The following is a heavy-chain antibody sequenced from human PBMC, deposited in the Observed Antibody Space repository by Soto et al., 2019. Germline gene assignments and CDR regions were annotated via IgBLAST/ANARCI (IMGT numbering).Heavy chain of an antibody. CDR2: INRDGSTI. D-gene: IGHD6-13*01. V-gene: IGHV3-74*01. CDR1: GFTLSSHW. Sequence: GGSLRLSCAASGFTLSSHWMHWVRQAPGKGLVWVSRINRDGSTINYDDSVRGRYTISRDNAKNTLSLQMNSLRAEDTAVYYCARVADCTYSSNCNGRAAFDMWGQATMVTVSS. J-gene: IGHJ3*02. CDR3: ARVADCTYSSNCNGRAAFDM.